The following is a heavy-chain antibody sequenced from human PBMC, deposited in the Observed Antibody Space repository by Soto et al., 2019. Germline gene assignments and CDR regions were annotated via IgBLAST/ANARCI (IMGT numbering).Heavy chain of an antibody. CDR3: ASPYVTFDDVSVTDF. CDR1: GYSLTELS. CDR2: FDPELGET. D-gene: IGHD3-10*02. J-gene: IGHJ4*02. V-gene: IGHV1-24*01. Sequence: ASVKVSCKLSGYSLTELSMHWVRQCPGKGLEWMGGFDPELGETIYAQKFQGRVTMTEDKSTDTAYLELSSLRFDDTAVYYCASPYVTFDDVSVTDFWGQGTLVTVSS.